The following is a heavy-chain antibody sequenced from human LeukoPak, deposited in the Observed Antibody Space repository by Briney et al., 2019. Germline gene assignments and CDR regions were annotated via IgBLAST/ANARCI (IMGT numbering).Heavy chain of an antibody. CDR1: GFTFSTYW. V-gene: IGHV3-7*01. J-gene: IGHJ4*02. Sequence: PGGSLRLSCVASGFTFSTYWMSWVRQAPGKGLEWVANIKQDGSEKYYVDSVKGRFTISRDNAKNSVYLQMNSLRAEDTAVYYCARDHYYGSGSYCTFANWGQGTLVTVSS. D-gene: IGHD3-10*01. CDR3: ARDHYYGSGSYCTFAN. CDR2: IKQDGSEK.